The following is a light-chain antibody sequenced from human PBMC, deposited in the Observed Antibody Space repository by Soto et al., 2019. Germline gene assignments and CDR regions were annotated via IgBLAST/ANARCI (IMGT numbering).Light chain of an antibody. J-gene: IGKJ4*01. CDR2: DAS. Sequence: EILLTQSPSTLSSSLGERVTLSCRASQGVSSFLAWYQQKPGQAPRLLIYDASTIPPGIPARFSGSGSGTDFILTTSSREPQDFVVYYCQQRGNWPPLTFGGGTKVEIK. CDR1: QGVSSF. CDR3: QQRGNWPPLT. V-gene: IGKV3-11*01.